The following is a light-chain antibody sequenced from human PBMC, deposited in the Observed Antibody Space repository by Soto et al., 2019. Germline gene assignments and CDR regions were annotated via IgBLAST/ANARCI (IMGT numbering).Light chain of an antibody. V-gene: IGKV1-5*03. CDR3: QQYNSYPVT. Sequence: DIQMTQSPSTLSASVGDRVTITCRASQSISSWLAWYQQKPGKAPKLLIYKASSLESGVPSRFSGSGSGTEFTLTISSLQPDDFANYYCQQYNSYPVTFGQGTKVEIK. CDR1: QSISSW. CDR2: KAS. J-gene: IGKJ1*01.